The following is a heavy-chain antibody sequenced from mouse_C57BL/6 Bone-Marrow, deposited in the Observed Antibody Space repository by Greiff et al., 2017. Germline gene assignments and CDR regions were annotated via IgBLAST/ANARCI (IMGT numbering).Heavy chain of an antibody. Sequence: QVQLKQPGAELVKPGASVKLSCKASGYTFTSYWMQWVKQRPGQGLEWIGEIDPSDSYTNYNQKFKGKATLTVDTSSSTAYMQLSSLTSEDSAVYYCASTTVVPYAMDYWGQGTSVTVSS. CDR1: GYTFTSYW. CDR2: IDPSDSYT. J-gene: IGHJ4*01. D-gene: IGHD1-1*01. CDR3: ASTTVVPYAMDY. V-gene: IGHV1-50*01.